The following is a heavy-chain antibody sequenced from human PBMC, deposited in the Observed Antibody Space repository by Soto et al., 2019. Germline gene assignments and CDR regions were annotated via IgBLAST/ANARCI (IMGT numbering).Heavy chain of an antibody. J-gene: IGHJ4*02. V-gene: IGHV1-3*01. Sequence: ASVKVSCKASGYTFTNYAIHWVCQAPGQRLEWMGWINAGNGNTKYSQKFQGRVTITRDTSASTAYMELSSLRSEDTAVYYCARVGAAAGPYYFDYWGQGTLVTVS. CDR3: ARVGAAAGPYYFDY. D-gene: IGHD6-13*01. CDR2: INAGNGNT. CDR1: GYTFTNYA.